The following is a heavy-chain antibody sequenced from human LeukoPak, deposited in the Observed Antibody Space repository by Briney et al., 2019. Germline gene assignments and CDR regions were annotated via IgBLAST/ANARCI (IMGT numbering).Heavy chain of an antibody. CDR3: ATLMAHLDY. V-gene: IGHV1-2*02. J-gene: IGHJ4*02. Sequence: ASLKVSSTASGYIFTSYYIHCVRQAPGQGLERMGWIKPNSGDTNYAQKFQGRVAMTRETTINTAYMELIRLRSDDTAVFYCATLMAHLDYWGQGTLVTVSS. CDR2: IKPNSGDT. D-gene: IGHD2-8*01. CDR1: GYIFTSYY.